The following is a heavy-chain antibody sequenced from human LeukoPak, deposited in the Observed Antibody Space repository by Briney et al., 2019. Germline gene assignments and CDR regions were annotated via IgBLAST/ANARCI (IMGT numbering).Heavy chain of an antibody. J-gene: IGHJ5*02. CDR3: AKDRHAPGRYCSSTICFPFDP. CDR2: ISGSGSST. Sequence: GGSLRLSCAASGFTFSSYDMSWVRQAPGKGLEWVSGISGSGSSTYYADSVKGRFTISRDNSKSTLYLQMNSPRAEDTAVYYCAKDRHAPGRYCSSTICFPFDPWGQGTLVTVSS. D-gene: IGHD2-2*01. V-gene: IGHV3-23*01. CDR1: GFTFSSYD.